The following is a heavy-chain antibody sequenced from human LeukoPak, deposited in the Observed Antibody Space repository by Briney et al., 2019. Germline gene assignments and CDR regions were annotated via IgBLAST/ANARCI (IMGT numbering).Heavy chain of an antibody. CDR2: IIPIFGTA. V-gene: IGHV1-69*05. CDR3: ARDYAAAGSLDY. Sequence: ASVKVSCKASGGTFSSYAISWVRQAPGQGLEWMGGIIPIFGTANYAQKFQGRVTITTDESTSTAYMELSSLRSEDTAVYYCARDYAAAGSLDYWGQGILATVS. J-gene: IGHJ4*02. CDR1: GGTFSSYA. D-gene: IGHD6-13*01.